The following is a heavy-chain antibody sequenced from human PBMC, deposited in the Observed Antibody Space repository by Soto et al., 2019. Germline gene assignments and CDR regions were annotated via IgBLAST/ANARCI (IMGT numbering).Heavy chain of an antibody. CDR3: AISHITGSQYSRGRYYFDS. V-gene: IGHV4-59*12. D-gene: IGHD1-26*01. CDR1: GGSISDYY. Sequence: PSETLSLTCTVSGGSISDYYWSWIRQPPGKGLEWIGYIYYSGTTNYNPSLKSRVTISVDTSKKQFSLKLSSVTAADTAVYFCAISHITGSQYSRGRYYFDSWGQGNQVTVSS. J-gene: IGHJ4*02. CDR2: IYYSGTT.